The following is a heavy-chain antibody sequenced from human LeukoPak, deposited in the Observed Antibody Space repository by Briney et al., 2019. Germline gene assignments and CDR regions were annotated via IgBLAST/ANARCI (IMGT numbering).Heavy chain of an antibody. CDR2: ISGSGGGT. Sequence: PGGSLRLSCATSGSTFSSSAMSWVRQPPGKGLAWVSTISGSGGGTYYADSVKGRFTISRDNSKNTLYLQMNSLRAEDTAVFYCGKLFYSSGMYHFDYWGQGTLVTVSS. D-gene: IGHD3-10*01. CDR1: GSTFSSSA. V-gene: IGHV3-23*01. CDR3: GKLFYSSGMYHFDY. J-gene: IGHJ4*02.